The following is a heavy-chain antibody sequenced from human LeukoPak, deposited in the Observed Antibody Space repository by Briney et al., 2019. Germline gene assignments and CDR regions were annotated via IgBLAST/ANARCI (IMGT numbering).Heavy chain of an antibody. CDR3: AREVGTPQAFDI. V-gene: IGHV3-48*01. D-gene: IGHD1-26*01. Sequence: GGSLRLSCAASGFTFSSYAMSWDRQAPGKGLEWVSYINSRSSTIYYADSVRGRFTISRDNAKNSLYLQMNSLKAEDTAIYYCAREVGTPQAFDIWGQGTMVTVSA. J-gene: IGHJ3*02. CDR2: INSRSSTI. CDR1: GFTFSSYA.